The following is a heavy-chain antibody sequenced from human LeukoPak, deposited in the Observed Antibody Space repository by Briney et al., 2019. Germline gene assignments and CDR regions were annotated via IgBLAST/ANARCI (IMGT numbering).Heavy chain of an antibody. J-gene: IGHJ4*02. V-gene: IGHV4-39*01. CDR3: ARQGVGATDC. CDR1: GGSISSSTYY. CDR2: ITYSGST. D-gene: IGHD1-26*01. Sequence: SETLSLTCTVSGGSISSSTYYWAWIRQSPGKGLEWIGSITYSGSTYYNPSLESRVTISVDTSKNQFSLRLISVTAVDTAVYYCARQGVGATDCWGQRTLVTVSS.